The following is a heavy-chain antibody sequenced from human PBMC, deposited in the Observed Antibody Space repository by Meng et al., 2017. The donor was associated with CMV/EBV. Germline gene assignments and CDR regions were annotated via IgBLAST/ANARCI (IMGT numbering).Heavy chain of an antibody. CDR1: GFTFSSYA. CDR3: AKGWELPPFDY. CDR2: ISGSGGST. V-gene: IGHV3-23*01. Sequence: VQLLGSGGGLGQAGGSLSLSCAASGFTFSSYAMSWVRQAPGKGLEWVSAISGSGGSTYYADSVKGRFTISRDNSKNTLYLQMNSLRAEDTAVYYCAKGWELPPFDYWGQGTLVTVSS. J-gene: IGHJ4*02. D-gene: IGHD2-15*01.